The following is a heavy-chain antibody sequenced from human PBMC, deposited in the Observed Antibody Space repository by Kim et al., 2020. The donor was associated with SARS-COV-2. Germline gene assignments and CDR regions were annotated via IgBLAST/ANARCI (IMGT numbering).Heavy chain of an antibody. CDR3: AKHPSGVNFDY. CDR2: T. D-gene: IGHD6-13*01. Sequence: TYYADSVRGRFTISRDNSKNTVSLQINNLRAEDTAVYYCAKHPSGVNFDYWGQGTLVTVSS. V-gene: IGHV3-23*05. J-gene: IGHJ4*02.